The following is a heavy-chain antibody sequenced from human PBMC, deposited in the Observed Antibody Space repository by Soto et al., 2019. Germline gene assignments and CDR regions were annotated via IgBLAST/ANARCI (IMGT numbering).Heavy chain of an antibody. CDR1: GESVSSNSAG. V-gene: IGHV6-1*01. CDR3: TREGVKEVADTGIWSDP. Sequence: SQTLSLTCAISGESVSSNSAGWNWIRQSPSRGLEWLGRTYYRSKWYIDYAVSVKSRITITPDTSKNQVSLQLNSVTPEDTAVNYCTREGVKEVADTGIWSDPWGQGIQVTVSS. CDR2: TYYRSKWYI. D-gene: IGHD6-19*01. J-gene: IGHJ5*02.